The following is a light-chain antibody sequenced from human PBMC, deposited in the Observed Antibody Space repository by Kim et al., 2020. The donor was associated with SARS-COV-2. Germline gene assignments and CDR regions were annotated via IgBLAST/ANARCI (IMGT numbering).Light chain of an antibody. J-gene: IGLJ2*01. CDR2: DDS. V-gene: IGLV3-21*03. CDR3: QVWDSGSDHVV. CDR1: NIGDKN. Sequence: APGKTAWSTCGGKNIGDKNVHWYHQKPGQAPVLVVYDDSARPSGIPERFSGSNSANTATLTISRVEAGDEADYYCQVWDSGSDHVVFGGGTQLTVL.